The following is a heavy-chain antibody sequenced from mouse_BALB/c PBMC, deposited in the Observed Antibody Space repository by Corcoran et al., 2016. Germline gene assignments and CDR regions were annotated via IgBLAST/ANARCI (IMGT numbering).Heavy chain of an antibody. V-gene: IGHV3-6*02. CDR1: GYSITSGYY. D-gene: IGHD2-1*01. J-gene: IGHJ2*01. CDR3: ARGDGNLDY. Sequence: DVQLQESGPGLVKPSQSLSLTCSVNGYSITSGYYWNWIRQFPGNKLEWMGYISYDGSNNYNPSLKNRISITSDTSKNQFFLKLNSVTTEDTATYYCARGDGNLDYWGQGTTLTVSS. CDR2: ISYDGSN.